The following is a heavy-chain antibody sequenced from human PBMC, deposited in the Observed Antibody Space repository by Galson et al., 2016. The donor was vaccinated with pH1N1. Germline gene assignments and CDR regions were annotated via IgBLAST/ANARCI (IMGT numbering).Heavy chain of an antibody. J-gene: IGHJ4*02. CDR2: VFYTGSL. D-gene: IGHD1-20*01. Sequence: ETLSLTCLISGNSISDAYYWAWVRQPPGERLEWLGSVFYTGSLYYSPSFKSRVTLSRDTVKNQLSLRLTSVTAADTAVYYCARRDGHNWNYFDYWGQGMLVTVSS. CDR3: ARRDGHNWNYFDY. V-gene: IGHV4-38-2*01. CDR1: GNSISDAYY.